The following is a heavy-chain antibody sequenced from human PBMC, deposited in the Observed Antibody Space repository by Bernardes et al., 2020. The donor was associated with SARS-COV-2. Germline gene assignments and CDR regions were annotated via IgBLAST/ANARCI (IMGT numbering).Heavy chain of an antibody. Sequence: SVKVSCKASGGTFSSYAIIWVRQAPGQGLEWMGRIIPILGIANYAQKFQGRVTITADKSTSTAYMELSSLRSGDTAVYYCARSITMVRGVIGPGYGMDVWGQGTTVTVSS. J-gene: IGHJ6*02. V-gene: IGHV1-69*04. CDR1: GGTFSSYA. CDR2: IIPILGIA. D-gene: IGHD3-10*01. CDR3: ARSITMVRGVIGPGYGMDV.